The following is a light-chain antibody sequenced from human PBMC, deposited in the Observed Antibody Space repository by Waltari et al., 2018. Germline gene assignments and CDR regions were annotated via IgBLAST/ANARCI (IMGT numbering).Light chain of an antibody. CDR1: QSMSSF. CDR2: ATS. CDR3: LQSYSLSLFT. J-gene: IGKJ3*01. V-gene: IGKV1-39*01. Sequence: DIQVTQSPSSLSASVGDRVPITCRASQSMSSFLNWYQQQPGKAPRLLISATSNLQSGVPSRFSGSGSGADCTLTINSLQPEDFATYYCLQSYSLSLFTFGPGTRVDIK.